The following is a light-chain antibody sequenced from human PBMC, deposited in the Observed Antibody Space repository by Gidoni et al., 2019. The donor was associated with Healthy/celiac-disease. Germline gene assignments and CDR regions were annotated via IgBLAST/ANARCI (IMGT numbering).Light chain of an antibody. J-gene: IGLJ2*01. CDR1: SRDVGGYNY. CDR3: SSYTSSSTPVV. CDR2: DFS. V-gene: IGLV2-14*01. Sequence: QSALTQPAPVSGAPGQSITISCTGTSRDVGGYNYVSWYQQHPGKAPKLMLYDFSNRPSGVSTRFSGSKSGNTASLTISGLQAEDEADYYCSSYTSSSTPVVFGGGTKLTVL.